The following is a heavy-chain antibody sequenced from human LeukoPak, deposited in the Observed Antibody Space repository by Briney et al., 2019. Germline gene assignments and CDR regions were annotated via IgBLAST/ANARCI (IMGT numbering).Heavy chain of an antibody. D-gene: IGHD1-26*01. J-gene: IGHJ4*02. V-gene: IGHV4-59*08. CDR2: IYYSGTT. CDR3: ARHLSGGTYPLDY. Sequence: SETLSLTCTVSGGSISGYYWRWIRQPPGKGLEWIGFIYYSGTTKYNPSLNSRVTISIDTSQNQFSLKLSSVTAADTALYYCARHLSGGTYPLDYWGQGTLVTVSS. CDR1: GGSISGYY.